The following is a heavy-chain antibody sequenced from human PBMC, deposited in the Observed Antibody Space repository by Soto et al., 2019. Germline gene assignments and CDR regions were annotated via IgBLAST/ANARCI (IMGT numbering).Heavy chain of an antibody. V-gene: IGHV4-34*01. J-gene: IGHJ6*02. CDR2: INHSGST. Sequence: QVQLQQWGAGLLKPSETLSLTCAVYGGSFSGYYWSWIRQPPGKGLEWIGDINHSGSTNYNPSLKSRVTISVDTSKNQFSLKLSSVTAADTAVYYCARAYSSSSIHYYYGMDVWGQGTTVTVSS. CDR1: GGSFSGYY. CDR3: ARAYSSSSIHYYYGMDV. D-gene: IGHD6-6*01.